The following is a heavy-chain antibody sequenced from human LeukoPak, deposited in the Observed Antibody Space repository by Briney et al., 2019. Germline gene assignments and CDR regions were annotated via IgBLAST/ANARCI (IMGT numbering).Heavy chain of an antibody. CDR2: ISSSGSTI. J-gene: IGHJ4*02. Sequence: GGSLRLSCAASGFIFSSYEMNWVRQAPGKGLEWVSYISSSGSTIYYADSVKGRFTISRDNAKNSLYLQMNSLRAEDTAVYYCARVNSWVSDYWGQGTLVTVSS. CDR3: ARVNSWVSDY. V-gene: IGHV3-48*03. CDR1: GFIFSSYE. D-gene: IGHD2-15*01.